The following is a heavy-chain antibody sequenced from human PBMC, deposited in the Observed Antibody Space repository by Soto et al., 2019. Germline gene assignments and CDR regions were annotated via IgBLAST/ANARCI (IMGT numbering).Heavy chain of an antibody. D-gene: IGHD6-19*01. V-gene: IGHV3-66*01. J-gene: IGHJ4*02. CDR2: VHSGGST. CDR3: ATGGSGVFDY. Sequence: GGSLRLSCAASGFAVSSNYMTWVRQAPGKGLEWVSVVHSGGSTYSADSVKDRFTISRDNSKNTVYLQMSSLRAEDTALYYCATGGSGVFDYWGQGTLVTVSS. CDR1: GFAVSSNY.